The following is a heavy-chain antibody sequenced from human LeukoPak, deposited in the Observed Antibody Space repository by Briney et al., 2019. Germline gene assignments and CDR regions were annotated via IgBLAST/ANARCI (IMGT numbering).Heavy chain of an antibody. CDR1: GGSISSSSYY. D-gene: IGHD3-10*01. CDR2: IYYSGST. Sequence: PSETLSLTCTVSGGSISSSSYYWGWIRQPPGKGLEWIGSIYYSGSTYYNPSLKSRVTISVDTSKNQFSLKLSSVTAADTAVYYCASVYGSGSLFDYWGQGTLVTVSS. J-gene: IGHJ4*02. CDR3: ASVYGSGSLFDY. V-gene: IGHV4-39*07.